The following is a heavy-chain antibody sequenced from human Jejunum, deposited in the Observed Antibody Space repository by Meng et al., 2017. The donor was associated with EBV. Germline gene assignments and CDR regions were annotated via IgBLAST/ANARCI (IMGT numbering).Heavy chain of an antibody. CDR2: VVNRGSN. V-gene: IGHV4-59*01. CDR3: ARDRGTAREFDI. CDR1: GASISDYN. D-gene: IGHD3-10*01. J-gene: IGHJ4*02. Sequence: QEQLQESGPGLVKTSETLSLTCTVSGASISDYNWSWIRQSPGNGLEWIGFVVNRGSNNYNPSLRSRVAMSLDTSRNKFSLKLNSVTAADTAVYYCARDRGTAREFDIWGQGTLVTVSS.